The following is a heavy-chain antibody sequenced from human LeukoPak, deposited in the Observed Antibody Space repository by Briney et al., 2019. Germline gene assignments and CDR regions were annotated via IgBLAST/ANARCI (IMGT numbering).Heavy chain of an antibody. V-gene: IGHV3-23*01. CDR3: AKDGGLWVSAHWGDS. Sequence: GGSLRLSCAASGFTFSSYTMSWVRQAPGKGLEWVSTITTSDGNTYYADSVKGRFTVSRDNSKNTLFLQMNSLRAENTAVYYCAKDGGLWVSAHWGDSWGRGTLVTVSS. D-gene: IGHD7-27*01. CDR2: ITTSDGNT. J-gene: IGHJ4*02. CDR1: GFTFSSYT.